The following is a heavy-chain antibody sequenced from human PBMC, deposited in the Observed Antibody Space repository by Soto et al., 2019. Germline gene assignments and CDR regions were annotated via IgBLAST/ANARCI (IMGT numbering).Heavy chain of an antibody. J-gene: IGHJ5*02. D-gene: IGHD3-3*01. V-gene: IGHV1-69*13. CDR2: IIPIFGTA. CDR3: ARDFWSGYNWFDP. CDR1: GGTFSSYA. Sequence: SVKVSCKASGGTFSSYAISWVRQAPGQGLEWMGGIIPIFGTANYAQKFQGRVTITADESTSTAYMELSSLRSEDTAVYYCARDFWSGYNWFDPWGQGTLVTVSS.